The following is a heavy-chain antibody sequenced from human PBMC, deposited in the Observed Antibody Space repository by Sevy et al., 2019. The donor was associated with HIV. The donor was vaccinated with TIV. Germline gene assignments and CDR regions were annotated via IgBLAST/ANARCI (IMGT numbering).Heavy chain of an antibody. V-gene: IGHV1-18*01. CDR3: AKGPMGWNCLQNYDYGMDV. CDR2: ITVYNSRA. J-gene: IGHJ6*02. Sequence: ASVKVSCKASGYTYNKHSITWVRQTPGQGPEWMGWITVYNSRAYYSQKFQGRVTMTTDTSTSTTYMELRSLRSDDTAVYHCAKGPMGWNCLQNYDYGMDVWGQGTTVTVSS. D-gene: IGHD1-7*01. CDR1: GYTYNKHS.